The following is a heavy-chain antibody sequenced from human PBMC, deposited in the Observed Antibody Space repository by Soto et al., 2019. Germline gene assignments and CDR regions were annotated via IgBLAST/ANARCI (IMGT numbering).Heavy chain of an antibody. CDR1: GGTFGNLG. J-gene: IGHJ5*01. Sequence: QMQLVQSGAEVQKPGSSVKISCKASGGTFGNLGISWLRQAPGQGLEWMGGTIPIFDTPHYAEKFRDRVTTTADATTTAYLELTSLTSADTATYYCARDREDGSGTKYNWFDSWGQGTLVTVSS. V-gene: IGHV1-69*01. CDR2: TIPIFDTP. D-gene: IGHD3-10*01. CDR3: ARDREDGSGTKYNWFDS.